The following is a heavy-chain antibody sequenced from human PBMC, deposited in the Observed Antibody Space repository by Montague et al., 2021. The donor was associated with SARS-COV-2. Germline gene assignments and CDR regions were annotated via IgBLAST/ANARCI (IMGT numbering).Heavy chain of an antibody. CDR3: AKDLSEWTAAGHYYFYSMDV. J-gene: IGHJ6*02. Sequence: SLRLSCAASGFTFRRYAMSWVRQAPGKGLEWVSVIYSGASSTYSADFVKGRFNISRDNSKNTLYLQMNGLRAEDTAVYYCAKDLSEWTAAGHYYFYSMDVGGQGTTVTVSS. CDR1: GFTFRRYA. D-gene: IGHD6-13*01. V-gene: IGHV3-23*03. CDR2: IYSGASST.